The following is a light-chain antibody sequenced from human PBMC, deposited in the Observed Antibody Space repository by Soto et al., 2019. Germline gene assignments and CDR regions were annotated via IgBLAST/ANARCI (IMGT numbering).Light chain of an antibody. Sequence: QSVLTQPPSASGSPGQSVTISCTGTPSDVGGYISVSWYQQKPGKAPTLLIYEVNKRPSGVPDRFSGSKSGSTAFLFVSGLRAEDEADYYCSSYAGFNNYLFGTGTKVTVL. J-gene: IGLJ1*01. CDR2: EVN. V-gene: IGLV2-8*01. CDR1: PSDVGGYIS. CDR3: SSYAGFNNYL.